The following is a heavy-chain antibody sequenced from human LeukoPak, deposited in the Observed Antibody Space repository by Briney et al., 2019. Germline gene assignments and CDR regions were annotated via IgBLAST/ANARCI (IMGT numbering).Heavy chain of an antibody. CDR3: AKDLYLRDFWGGYFDY. CDR1: GFIFSNYG. V-gene: IGHV3-23*01. D-gene: IGHD3-3*01. CDR2: ISASGSAT. J-gene: IGHJ4*02. Sequence: GGSLRLSCAASGFIFSNYGMNWVRQAPGKGLEWVAAISASGSATSYADSVRGRFTISRDNSKSTTYLQMNSLRAEDTAVFYCAKDLYLRDFWGGYFDYWGQGIPVTVSS.